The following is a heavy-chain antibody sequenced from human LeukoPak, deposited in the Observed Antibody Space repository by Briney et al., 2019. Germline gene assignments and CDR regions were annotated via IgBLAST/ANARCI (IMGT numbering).Heavy chain of an antibody. V-gene: IGHV3-21*01. J-gene: IGHJ6*03. Sequence: GGALRLSCAASGFTFRSYSMNWVPDAPGKGLEGGSSISSSSSYIYYADSVKCRFTISRDNAKNSLYLQMNSLRAEDTAVYYCAREQQAYYYYYMDVWGKGTTVTVSS. CDR2: ISSSSSYI. D-gene: IGHD6-13*01. CDR1: GFTFRSYS. CDR3: AREQQAYYYYYMDV.